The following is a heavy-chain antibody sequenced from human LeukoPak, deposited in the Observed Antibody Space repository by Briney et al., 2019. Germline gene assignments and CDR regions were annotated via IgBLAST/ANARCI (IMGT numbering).Heavy chain of an antibody. CDR2: ISYDGSNK. J-gene: IGHJ4*02. CDR3: AKDGWFGEFVFDY. D-gene: IGHD3-10*01. Sequence: GGSLRLSCAASGFTFSSYGMHWVRQAPGKGLEWVAVISYDGSNKYYADFVKGRFTISRDNSKNTLYLQMNSLRAEDTAVYYCAKDGWFGEFVFDYWGQGTLVTVSS. CDR1: GFTFSSYG. V-gene: IGHV3-30*18.